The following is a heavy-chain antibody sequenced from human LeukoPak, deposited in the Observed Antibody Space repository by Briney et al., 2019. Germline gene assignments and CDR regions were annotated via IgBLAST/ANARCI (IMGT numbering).Heavy chain of an antibody. CDR2: ISSSGSTI. CDR3: ARAHPDYDFWSGYWTYYYYYTDV. V-gene: IGHV3-11*01. D-gene: IGHD3-3*01. Sequence: GGSLRLSCAASGFTFSDYYMSWIRQAPGKGLEWVSYISSSGSTIYYADSVKGRFTISRDNAKNSLYLQMNSLRAEDTAVYYCARAHPDYDFWSGYWTYYYYYTDVWAKGPRSPSP. J-gene: IGHJ6*03. CDR1: GFTFSDYY.